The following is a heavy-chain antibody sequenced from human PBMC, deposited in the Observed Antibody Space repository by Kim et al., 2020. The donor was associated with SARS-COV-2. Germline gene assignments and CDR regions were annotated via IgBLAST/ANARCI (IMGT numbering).Heavy chain of an antibody. J-gene: IGHJ4*03. CDR2: VDPYGGPI. CDR1: GFRFSTYW. D-gene: IGHD3-9*01. V-gene: IGHV3-74*03. Sequence: GGSLRLSCAASGFRFSTYWMHWVRQAPGKGLVWVSRVDPYGGPITYADSVKGRFTISRDNAKNTLYLQMNSLRVEDTAVYYCASSEPRIFGTHDFDPWGRGTMVTVSS. CDR3: ASSEPRIFGTHDFDP.